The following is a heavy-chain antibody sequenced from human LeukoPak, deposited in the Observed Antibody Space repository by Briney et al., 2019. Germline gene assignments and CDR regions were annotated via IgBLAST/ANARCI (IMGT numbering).Heavy chain of an antibody. CDR3: AKDTHYYGSGYFDY. Sequence: GGSLRLSCAASGFTFSSYGMHWVRQAPGKGLEWVSGISWNSGSIGYADSVKGRFTISRDNAKNSLYLQMNSLRAEDTALYYCAKDTHYYGSGYFDYWGQGTLVTVSS. CDR1: GFTFSSYG. D-gene: IGHD3-10*01. CDR2: ISWNSGSI. J-gene: IGHJ4*02. V-gene: IGHV3-9*01.